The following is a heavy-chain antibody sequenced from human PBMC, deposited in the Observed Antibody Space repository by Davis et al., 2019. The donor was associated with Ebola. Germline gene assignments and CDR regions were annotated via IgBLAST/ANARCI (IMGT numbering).Heavy chain of an antibody. D-gene: IGHD2/OR15-2a*01. J-gene: IGHJ3*02. V-gene: IGHV3-7*03. CDR3: ARDNEFSNRTNWYDVLDT. CDR2: IQRDGSAR. Sequence: PSETLSLTCTVSNDSLNIYYWAWIRQPPGKGLEWVANIQRDGSARYYADSMAGRFTISRDNAKNSVYLQMNDLRVEDTALYYCARDNEFSNRTNWYDVLDTWGQGTMVTVSS. CDR1: NDSLNIYY.